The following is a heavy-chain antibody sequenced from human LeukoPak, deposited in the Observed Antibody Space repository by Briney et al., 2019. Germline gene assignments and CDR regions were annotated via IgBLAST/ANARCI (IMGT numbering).Heavy chain of an antibody. CDR3: ARNIWFGESADAFDI. Sequence: SVKVSCKASGGTFSSYAISWVRQAPGQGLEWMGGIIPIFGTANYAQKFQGRVTITADKSTSTAYMELSSLRSDDTAVYYCARNIWFGESADAFDIWGQGTMVTVSS. CDR1: GGTFSSYA. V-gene: IGHV1-69*06. D-gene: IGHD3-10*01. CDR2: IIPIFGTA. J-gene: IGHJ3*02.